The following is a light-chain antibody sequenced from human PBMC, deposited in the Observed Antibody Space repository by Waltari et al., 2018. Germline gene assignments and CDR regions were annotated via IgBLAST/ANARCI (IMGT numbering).Light chain of an antibody. V-gene: IGLV3-25*03. J-gene: IGLJ2*01. Sequence: SDELTQPPSVSESPGQTVRITCSGDALAKQFAYWYQQKPDQAPVLVIYKDSERPSGIPERFSGSSSGTTVTLTISGVQAEDEADYYCQSTDRSGTVVFGGGTKLTVL. CDR2: KDS. CDR3: QSTDRSGTVV. CDR1: ALAKQF.